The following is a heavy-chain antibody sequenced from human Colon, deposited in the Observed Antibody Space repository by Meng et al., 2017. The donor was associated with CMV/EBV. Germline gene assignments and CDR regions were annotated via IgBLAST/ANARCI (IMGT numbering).Heavy chain of an antibody. CDR2: VDYGGAT. J-gene: IGHJ6*02. CDR3: ARDRQRPGYFDSRLYGLDV. V-gene: IGHV4-39*07. Sequence: SETLSLTCTVSGGSITRSPYYWGWIRQSPGKGLAWIGSVDYGGATYHNPSLKSRVTIPVDTSTNQFSLQLTSVTAADTAIYYCARDRQRPGYFDSRLYGLDVWGQGTTVTVSS. CDR1: GGSITRSPYY. D-gene: IGHD3-22*01.